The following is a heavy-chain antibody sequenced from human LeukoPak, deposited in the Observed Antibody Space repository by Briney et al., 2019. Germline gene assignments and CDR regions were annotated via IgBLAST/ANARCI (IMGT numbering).Heavy chain of an antibody. Sequence: GESLKISCKGSGYSFISYWIGWVRQMPGKGLEGMGIIYPGDSDTRYSPSFQGQVTISVDKSISTAYLQWSSLKASDTAMYYCARTYYYDSSGYNYYYYGMDVWGQGTTVTVSS. CDR1: GYSFISYW. CDR3: ARTYYYDSSGYNYYYYGMDV. V-gene: IGHV5-51*01. J-gene: IGHJ6*02. D-gene: IGHD3-22*01. CDR2: IYPGDSDT.